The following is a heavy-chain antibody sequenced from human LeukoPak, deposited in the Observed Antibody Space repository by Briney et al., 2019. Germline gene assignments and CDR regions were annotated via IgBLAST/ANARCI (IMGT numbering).Heavy chain of an antibody. V-gene: IGHV5-51*01. CDR3: ARRTGVSGPIDY. CDR1: GYSFNTYW. D-gene: IGHD3-3*01. Sequence: GESLKISCKGSGYSFNTYWIGCVRQMPGKGLEWMGIIYPGDSDTRYSPSFQGQVTISADKSISTVYLQWSSLKASDTAMYYCARRTGVSGPIDYWGQGTLVTVSS. J-gene: IGHJ4*02. CDR2: IYPGDSDT.